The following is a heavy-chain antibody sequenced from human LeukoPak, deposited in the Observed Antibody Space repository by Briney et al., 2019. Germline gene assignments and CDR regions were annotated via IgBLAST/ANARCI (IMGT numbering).Heavy chain of an antibody. CDR1: GFTFSSYG. V-gene: IGHV3-30*18. J-gene: IGHJ6*02. D-gene: IGHD5-18*01. CDR3: AKDIVDTAIRYYYGMDV. CDR2: ISYDGSNK. Sequence: GRSLRLSCAASGFTFSSYGMHWVRQAPGKGLEWVAVISYDGSNKYYADSVKGRFTISRDNSKNTLYLQMNSLRAEDTAVYYCAKDIVDTAIRYYYGMDVWGQGTTVTVSS.